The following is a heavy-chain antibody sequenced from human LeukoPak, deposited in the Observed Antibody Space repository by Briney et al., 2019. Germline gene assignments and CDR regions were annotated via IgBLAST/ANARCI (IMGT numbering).Heavy chain of an antibody. J-gene: IGHJ4*02. CDR2: INHSGST. Sequence: SETLSLTCAVYGGSFSGYYWSWIRQPPGKGLEWIGEINHSGSTNYNPSLKSRVTISVDTSKNQFSLELSSVTAADTAVYYCASRYGDYGPFDYWGQGTLVTVSS. D-gene: IGHD4-17*01. CDR3: ASRYGDYGPFDY. CDR1: GGSFSGYY. V-gene: IGHV4-34*01.